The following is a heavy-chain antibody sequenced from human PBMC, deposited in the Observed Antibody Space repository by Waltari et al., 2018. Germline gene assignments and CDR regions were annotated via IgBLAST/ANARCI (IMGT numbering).Heavy chain of an antibody. Sequence: EVQLVESGGGLVQPGGSLRLSCAASGFTFSSYAMSWVRQAPGKGLEWVSYISSSSSTIYYADSVKGRFTISRDNAKNSLYLQMNSLRAEDTAVYYCASDTGGVAGYYNWVYWGQGTLVTVSS. J-gene: IGHJ4*02. V-gene: IGHV3-48*01. CDR2: ISSSSSTI. D-gene: IGHD3-9*01. CDR3: ASDTGGVAGYYNWVY. CDR1: GFTFSSYA.